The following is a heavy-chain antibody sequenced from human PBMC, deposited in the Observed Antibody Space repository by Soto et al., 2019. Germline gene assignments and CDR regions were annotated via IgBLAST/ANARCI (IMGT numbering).Heavy chain of an antibody. CDR1: GGTFSSYA. V-gene: IGHV1-69*01. J-gene: IGHJ3*02. Sequence: QVQLVQSGAEVKKPGSSVKVSCKASGGTFSSYAISWVRQAPGQGFEWKGGIIPMFGTVNYTQKFQGRLTITADASTSTAYMELGSLRSEDTAVYYCARAGSFLDAFDIWGHGTMVTVSS. CDR2: IIPMFGTV. CDR3: ARAGSFLDAFDI. D-gene: IGHD3-10*01.